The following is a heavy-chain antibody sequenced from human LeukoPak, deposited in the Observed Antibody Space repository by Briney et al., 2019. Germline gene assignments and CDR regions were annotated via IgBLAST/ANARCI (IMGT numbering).Heavy chain of an antibody. D-gene: IGHD3-9*01. V-gene: IGHV3-30*03. CDR3: ARAKTGPGAFDS. J-gene: IGHJ4*02. CDR1: GFTFSFYS. Sequence: PGGSLRLSCAASGFTFSFYSMNWVHQAPGRGLEWLAVISYTGDKKYYTDSVKGRLTISRDNSGDTLSLQINNLRAADTALYYCARAKTGPGAFDSWGQGTLVTVSS. CDR2: ISYTGDKK.